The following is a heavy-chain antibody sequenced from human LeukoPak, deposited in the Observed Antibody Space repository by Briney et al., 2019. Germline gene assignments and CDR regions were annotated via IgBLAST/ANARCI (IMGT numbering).Heavy chain of an antibody. D-gene: IGHD4-11*01. J-gene: IGHJ4*02. CDR2: INHSGST. CDR3: AREDYRVYYFDY. CDR1: GGSISSSNYY. V-gene: IGHV4-39*07. Sequence: SETLSLTCTVSGGSISSSNYYWGWIRQPPGKGLEWIGEINHSGSTNYNPSLKSRVTMSVDTSKNQFSLKLSSVTAADTAVYYCAREDYRVYYFDYWGQGTLVTVSS.